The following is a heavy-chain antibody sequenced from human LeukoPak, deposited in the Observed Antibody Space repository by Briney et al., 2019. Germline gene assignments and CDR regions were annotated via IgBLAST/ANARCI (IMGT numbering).Heavy chain of an antibody. CDR3: AMRFDY. CDR2: ISSSDTTI. CDR1: GFTFSSYE. V-gene: IGHV3-48*03. J-gene: IGHJ4*02. Sequence: GGSLRLSCAASGFTFSSYEMTWVRQAPGKGLEWVSNISSSDTTIHYADSVKGRFTISRDNAKSTVYLQMNSLRAEDTAVYYCAMRFDYWGQGTLVTVSS. D-gene: IGHD3-10*01.